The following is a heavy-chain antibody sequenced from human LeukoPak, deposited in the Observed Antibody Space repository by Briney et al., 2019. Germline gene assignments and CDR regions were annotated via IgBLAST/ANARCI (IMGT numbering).Heavy chain of an antibody. V-gene: IGHV3-30*18. CDR1: GFTFSSNG. Sequence: TGGSLRLSCVASGFTFSSNGMHWVRQAPGKGLEWVGVISYDGSNKYYADSVKGRFTISRDNSKNTLYLQMNSLRAEDMAVYYCAKEMGATNYFEYWGQGTLVTVSS. CDR3: AKEMGATNYFEY. D-gene: IGHD1-26*01. CDR2: ISYDGSNK. J-gene: IGHJ4*02.